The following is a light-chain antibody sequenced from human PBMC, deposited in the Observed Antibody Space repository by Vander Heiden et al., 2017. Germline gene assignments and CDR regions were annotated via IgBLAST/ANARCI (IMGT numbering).Light chain of an antibody. CDR1: QGISIW. V-gene: IGKV1-5*03. J-gene: IGKJ2*01. Sequence: DIQMTQSPSTLPASVADRVTSTYRASQGISIWLARFHHKPGKAPKPLPDKSASLESGVASRFSSSGAGAEFTLTISSLQPDDFAASYCQQYNSYSYTFGQGTKLEIK. CDR3: QQYNSYSYT. CDR2: KSA.